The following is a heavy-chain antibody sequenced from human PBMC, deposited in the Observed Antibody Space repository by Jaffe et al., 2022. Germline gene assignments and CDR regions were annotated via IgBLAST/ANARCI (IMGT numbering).Heavy chain of an antibody. CDR3: ARRGGGGIDF. CDR2: IYHNGDT. V-gene: IGHV4-38-2*01. Sequence: QVQLQESGPGLVKPSETLSLTCAVSGYSISSGSGYYWGWIRQPPGKGLDWIGSIYHNGDTYYNPSLKSRVTISVDTSRNQFSLKLSSVTAADTAVYYCARRGGGGIDFWGQGALVTVSS. J-gene: IGHJ4*02. D-gene: IGHD3-16*01. CDR1: GYSISSGSGYY.